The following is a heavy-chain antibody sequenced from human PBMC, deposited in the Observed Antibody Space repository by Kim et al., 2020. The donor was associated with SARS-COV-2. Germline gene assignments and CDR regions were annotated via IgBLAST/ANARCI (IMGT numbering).Heavy chain of an antibody. V-gene: IGHV3-30*04. J-gene: IGHJ6*01. CDR1: GFTFSSYA. CDR3: ARDSNWAAAGTSGYYYG. Sequence: GGSLRLSCAASGFTFSSYAMHWVRQAPGKGLEWVAVISYDGSNKYYADSVKGRFTISRDNSKNTLYLQMNSLRAEDTAVYYCARDSNWAAAGTSGYYYG. CDR2: ISYDGSNK. D-gene: IGHD6-13*01.